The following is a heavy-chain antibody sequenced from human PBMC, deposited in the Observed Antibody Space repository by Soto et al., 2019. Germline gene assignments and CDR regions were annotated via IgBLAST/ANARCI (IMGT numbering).Heavy chain of an antibody. CDR2: IYHSGST. CDR3: ARGRSYCSGGSCYSGAYYYYGMDV. Sequence: QVQLQESGPGLVKPSGTLSLTCAVSGGSISSSNWWSWVRQPPGKGLEWIGEIYHSGSTNYNPSLKSRVTISVDKSKNQFSLKLSSVTAADTAVYYCARGRSYCSGGSCYSGAYYYYGMDVWGQGTTVTVSS. D-gene: IGHD2-15*01. V-gene: IGHV4-4*02. CDR1: GGSISSSNW. J-gene: IGHJ6*02.